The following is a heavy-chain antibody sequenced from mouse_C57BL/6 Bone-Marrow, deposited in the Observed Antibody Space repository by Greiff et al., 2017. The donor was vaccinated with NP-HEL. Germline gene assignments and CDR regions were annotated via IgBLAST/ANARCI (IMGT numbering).Heavy chain of an antibody. D-gene: IGHD2-2*01. CDR2: IYPGDGDT. J-gene: IGHJ1*03. V-gene: IGHV1-82*01. CDR3: ARSFYYGYLYWYFDV. CDR1: GYAFSSSW. Sequence: QVQLQQSGPELVKPGASVKISCKASGYAFSSSWMNWVKQRPGKGLEWIGRIYPGDGDTNYNGKFKGKATLTADKSSSTAYMQLSSLTSEDSAVYFCARSFYYGYLYWYFDVWGTGTTVTVSS.